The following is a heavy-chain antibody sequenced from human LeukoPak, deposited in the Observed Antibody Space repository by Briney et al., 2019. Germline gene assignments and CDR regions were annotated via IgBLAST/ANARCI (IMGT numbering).Heavy chain of an antibody. Sequence: GGSLRLSCAASGFTFSSYGMSWVRQAPGKGLEWVSAISGSGGSTYYADSVKGRFTISRDNSNNTLYLQLNSLRAEDTAVYYCAKAGDNSGNYGAFDIWGQGTMVTVSS. D-gene: IGHD3-22*01. J-gene: IGHJ3*02. CDR3: AKAGDNSGNYGAFDI. V-gene: IGHV3-23*01. CDR1: GFTFSSYG. CDR2: ISGSGGST.